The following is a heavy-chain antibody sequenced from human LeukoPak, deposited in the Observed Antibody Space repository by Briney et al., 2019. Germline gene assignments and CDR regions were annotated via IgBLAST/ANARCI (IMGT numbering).Heavy chain of an antibody. D-gene: IGHD5-18*01. J-gene: IGHJ4*02. CDR2: IYYSGRT. Sequence: PSETLSLTCTVSGGSISSYYWSWIRQPPGKRLEWIGYIYYSGRTNYNPSLKSRVTISGDTSKNQFSLKLSSVTAADTAVYYCARGRYNYALEDYFDYWGQGTLVTVSS. V-gene: IGHV4-59*01. CDR3: ARGRYNYALEDYFDY. CDR1: GGSISSYY.